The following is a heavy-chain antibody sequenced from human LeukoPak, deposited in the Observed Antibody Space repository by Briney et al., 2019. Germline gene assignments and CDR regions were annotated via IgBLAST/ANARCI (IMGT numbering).Heavy chain of an antibody. CDR1: GYTFTSNY. CDR3: ARHQEGFDY. J-gene: IGHJ4*02. V-gene: IGHV1-46*01. Sequence: GASVKVSCTASGYTFTSNYIHWVRQAPGQGLEWMGMIYPRDGSTSYAQKFQGRVTVTRDTSTSTVHMELSGLRSGDTAVYYCARHQEGFDYWGQGTLVTVSS. CDR2: IYPRDGST.